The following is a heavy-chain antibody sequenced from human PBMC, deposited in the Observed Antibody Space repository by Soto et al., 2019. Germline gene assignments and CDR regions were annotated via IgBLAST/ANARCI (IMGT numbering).Heavy chain of an antibody. J-gene: IGHJ4*02. V-gene: IGHV4-59*01. CDR1: GGSISSYY. CDR3: ARGRWFGELVDY. Sequence: SETLSLTCTVSGGSISSYYWSWIRQPPGKGLEWIGYIYYSGSTNYNLSLKSRVTISVDTSKNQFSLKLSSVTAADTAVYYCARGRWFGELVDYWGQGTLVTVSS. CDR2: IYYSGST. D-gene: IGHD3-10*01.